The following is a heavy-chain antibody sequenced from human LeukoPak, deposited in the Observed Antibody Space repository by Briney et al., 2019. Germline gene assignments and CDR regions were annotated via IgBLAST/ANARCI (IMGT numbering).Heavy chain of an antibody. CDR1: GFTFSNAW. V-gene: IGHV3-15*01. CDR2: IKSKTDGWTT. CDR3: TTYNWNYGMFDP. J-gene: IGHJ5*02. Sequence: PGGSLRLSCAASGFTFSNAWMSWVRQAPGKGLEWVGRIKSKTDGWTTDYAAPVKGRFTISRDDSKNTLYLQMNSLKTEDTAVYYCTTYNWNYGMFDPWGQGTLVTVSS. D-gene: IGHD1-7*01.